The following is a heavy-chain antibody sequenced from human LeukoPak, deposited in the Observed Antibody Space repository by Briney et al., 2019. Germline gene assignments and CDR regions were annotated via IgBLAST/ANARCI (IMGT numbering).Heavy chain of an antibody. CDR2: IKSKTDGGTT. J-gene: IGHJ6*02. CDR1: GFTFSNAW. Sequence: GGSLRLSCAASGFTFSNAWMSWVRQAPGKGLERVGRIKSKTDGGTTDYAAPVKGRFTISRDDSKNTPYLQMNSLKTEDTAVYYCTTPYYDILTGYYIGGYDYYYYGMDVWGQGTTVTVSS. V-gene: IGHV3-15*01. CDR3: TTPYYDILTGYYIGGYDYYYYGMDV. D-gene: IGHD3-9*01.